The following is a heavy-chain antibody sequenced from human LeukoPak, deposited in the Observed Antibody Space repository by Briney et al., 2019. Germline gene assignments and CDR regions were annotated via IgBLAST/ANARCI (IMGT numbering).Heavy chain of an antibody. CDR2: ISAYDGNT. CDR1: GYTFTKYG. Sequence: ASVKVSCKTSGYTFTKYGTSWVRQAPGQGPEWMGWISAYDGNTNYAQKLQDRLTLTTDTSTDTAHMELRSLRSDDTAVYYCVRARGDRSGYYRYWGQGTLVTVSS. V-gene: IGHV1-18*01. CDR3: VRARGDRSGYYRY. D-gene: IGHD3-22*01. J-gene: IGHJ4*02.